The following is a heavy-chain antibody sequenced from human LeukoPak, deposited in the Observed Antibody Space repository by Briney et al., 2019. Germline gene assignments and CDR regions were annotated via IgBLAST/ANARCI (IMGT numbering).Heavy chain of an antibody. CDR2: IAYHGNTE. D-gene: IGHD6-19*01. J-gene: IGHJ5*02. V-gene: IGHV3-30*18. CDR3: AKDWGSGGWYNYFDP. CDR1: GFTISSHG. Sequence: GGSLRLSCAVSGFTISSHGMHWVRQAPGEGPEWVAMIAYHGNTEYYGDSVKGRFTISRDNSKNTLYLQMDSLRAEDTAVYHCAKDWGSGGWYNYFDPWGQGTLVTVSS.